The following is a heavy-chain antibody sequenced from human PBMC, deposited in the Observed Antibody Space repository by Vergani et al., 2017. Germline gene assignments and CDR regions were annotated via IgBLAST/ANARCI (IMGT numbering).Heavy chain of an antibody. CDR3: ALIRSGWYNGDY. J-gene: IGHJ4*02. D-gene: IGHD6-19*01. Sequence: QVTLKESGPVLVKPTETLTLTCTVSGFSLSNARMGVSWIRQPPGKALEWLAHIFSNDEKSYSTSLKSSLTISKDTSKSQVVLTMTNLDPVDTATYDCALIRSGWYNGDYWGQGTLVTVSS. CDR1: GFSLSNARMG. CDR2: IFSNDEK. V-gene: IGHV2-26*01.